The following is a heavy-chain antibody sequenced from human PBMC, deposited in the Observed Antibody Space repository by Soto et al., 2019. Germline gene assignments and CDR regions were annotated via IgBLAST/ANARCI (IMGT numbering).Heavy chain of an antibody. J-gene: IGHJ6*02. CDR3: ARREGFYDSTGYSRLHAMDV. CDR2: TSGTGGST. CDR1: GFTFSSYA. Sequence: EVQLLESGGGLVQPGGSLRLSCEASGFTFSSYAMSWVRQAPGKGLEWVSGTSGTGGSTYYADSVKGRLTISRDNSKKTLYLQMNSLRAEDTALYYCARREGFYDSTGYSRLHAMDVWGQGTTVTVSS. V-gene: IGHV3-23*01. D-gene: IGHD3-22*01.